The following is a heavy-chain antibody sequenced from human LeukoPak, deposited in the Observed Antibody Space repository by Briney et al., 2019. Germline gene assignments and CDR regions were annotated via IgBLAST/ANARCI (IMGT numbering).Heavy chain of an antibody. CDR1: GGSISSSSYY. Sequence: PSETLSLTCTVSGGSISSSSYYWGWIRQPPGKGLEWIGSIYYSGSTYYNPSLKSRVTISVDTSKNQFSLKLSSVTAADTAVYYCARGFYSSGWYYYYYMDVWGKGTTVTISS. D-gene: IGHD6-19*01. CDR3: ARGFYSSGWYYYYYMDV. V-gene: IGHV4-39*01. CDR2: IYYSGST. J-gene: IGHJ6*03.